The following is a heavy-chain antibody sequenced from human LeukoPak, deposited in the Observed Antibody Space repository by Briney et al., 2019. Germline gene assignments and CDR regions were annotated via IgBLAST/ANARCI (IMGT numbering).Heavy chain of an antibody. V-gene: IGHV3-23*01. J-gene: IGHJ4*02. CDR3: ASPYYYDSSGSTLWDY. CDR2: ISGSGGST. D-gene: IGHD3-22*01. Sequence: GGSLRLSCAASGFTFSSYATSWVRQAPGKGLEWVSAISGSGGSTYYADSVKGRFTISRDNSKNTLYLQMNSLRAEDTAVYYCASPYYYDSSGSTLWDYWGQGTLVTVSS. CDR1: GFTFSSYA.